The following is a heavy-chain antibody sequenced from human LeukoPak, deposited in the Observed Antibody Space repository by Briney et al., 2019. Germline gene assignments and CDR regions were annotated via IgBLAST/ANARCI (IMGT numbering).Heavy chain of an antibody. V-gene: IGHV1-2*02. CDR2: INPNSGGT. J-gene: IGHJ4*02. CDR1: GYTFSDYY. CDR3: ARGISGVGNY. Sequence: PWASVKVSCKASGYTFSDYYMHWVRQAPGQGLEWMGRINPNSGGTNYAQKFQGRVTMTRDTSTSTAYMEMSSLRSDDTAVYYCARGISGVGNYWGQGTLVTVSS. D-gene: IGHD3-3*02.